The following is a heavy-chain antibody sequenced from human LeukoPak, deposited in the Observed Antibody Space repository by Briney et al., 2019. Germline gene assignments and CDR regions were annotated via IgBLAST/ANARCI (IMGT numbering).Heavy chain of an antibody. CDR2: IWYDGSEK. D-gene: IGHD1-14*01. CDR3: ARASTRVPITLFDS. Sequence: PGRSLRLSCAASGFTFSDYGMHWVRQAPGKGLEWVSIIWYDGSEKYYADSVEGRFTISRDNSKKTLYLQMNSLTAGDTAIYYCARASTRVPITLFDSWGQGTLVTVSS. V-gene: IGHV3-33*01. J-gene: IGHJ4*02. CDR1: GFTFSDYG.